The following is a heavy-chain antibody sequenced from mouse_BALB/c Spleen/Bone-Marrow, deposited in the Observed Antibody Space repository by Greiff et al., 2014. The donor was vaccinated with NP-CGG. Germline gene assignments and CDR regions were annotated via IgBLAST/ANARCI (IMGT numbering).Heavy chain of an antibody. D-gene: IGHD1-1*01. CDR3: ARYLGAYFDY. J-gene: IGHJ2*01. Sequence: DVQLQESGPGLVKPSESVSLTCNASGISITTGNYRWGWNRQVPGNKLEGMVYIYYSGTITYNPSITSRTTITRDTSKNQFFLEINSLTAEDTATCSCARYLGAYFDYGGQGTTLTVSS. CDR1: GISITTGNYR. CDR2: IYYSGTI. V-gene: IGHV3-5*02.